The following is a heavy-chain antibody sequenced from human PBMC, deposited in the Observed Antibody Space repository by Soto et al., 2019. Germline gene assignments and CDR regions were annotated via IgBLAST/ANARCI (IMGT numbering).Heavy chain of an antibody. V-gene: IGHV4-34*01. D-gene: IGHD6-13*01. Sequence: SLTCAVYGGSFSGYYWSWIRHPPGKGLEWIGEINHSGSTNYNPSLKSRVTISVDTSKNQFSLKLSSVTAADTAVYYCARGDSWEGYGMDVWGQGTTVTVSS. CDR2: INHSGST. CDR1: GGSFSGYY. CDR3: ARGDSWEGYGMDV. J-gene: IGHJ6*02.